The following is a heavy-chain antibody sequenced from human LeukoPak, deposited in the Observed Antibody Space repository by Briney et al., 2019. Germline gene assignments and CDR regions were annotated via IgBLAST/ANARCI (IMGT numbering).Heavy chain of an antibody. J-gene: IGHJ2*01. Sequence: GRSPRLSCAGSGFTFSTYAMHWVRQAPGKGLEWVAVISSDGTKKYYADPVKGRFTISRDNPKDMLYLQMNSLRVDDTAVYYCARDPNSGYDMVWYLDLWGRGTLVTVSS. CDR2: ISSDGTKK. V-gene: IGHV3-30-3*01. CDR1: GFTFSTYA. D-gene: IGHD5-12*01. CDR3: ARDPNSGYDMVWYLDL.